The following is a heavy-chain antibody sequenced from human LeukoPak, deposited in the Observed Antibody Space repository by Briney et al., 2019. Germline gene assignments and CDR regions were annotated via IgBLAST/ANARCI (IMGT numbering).Heavy chain of an antibody. J-gene: IGHJ4*02. Sequence: GESLKISCKGSGYTFTSYWIGWVRQKPGKGLEWVGIIYPGDSDTRYSPSFEGQVTISADKSITTAYLQWSSLKASDTAMYYCARLGGDDILTGYYIDYWGQGTLVTVSS. D-gene: IGHD3-9*01. V-gene: IGHV5-51*01. CDR3: ARLGGDDILTGYYIDY. CDR1: GYTFTSYW. CDR2: IYPGDSDT.